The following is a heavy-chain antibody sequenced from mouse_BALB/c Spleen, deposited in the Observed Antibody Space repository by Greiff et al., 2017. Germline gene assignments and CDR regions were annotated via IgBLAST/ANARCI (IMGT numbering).Heavy chain of an antibody. CDR1: GYSITSDYA. V-gene: IGHV3-2*02. CDR3: ARSRDYDGIFDY. CDR2: ISYSGST. J-gene: IGHJ2*01. D-gene: IGHD2-4*01. Sequence: EVMLVESGPGLVKPSQSLSLTCTVTGYSITSDYAWNWIRQFPGNKLEWMGYISYSGSTSYNPSLKSRISITRDTSKNQFFLQLNSVTTEDTATYYCARSRDYDGIFDYWGQGTTLTVSS.